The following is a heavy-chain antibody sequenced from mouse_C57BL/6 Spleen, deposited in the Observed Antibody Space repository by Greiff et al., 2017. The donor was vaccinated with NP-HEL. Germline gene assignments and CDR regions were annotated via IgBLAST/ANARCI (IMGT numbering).Heavy chain of an antibody. CDR1: GYSFTDYN. V-gene: IGHV1-39*01. Sequence: EVQLQQSGPELVKPGASVKISCKASGYSFTDYNMNWVKQSNGKSLEWIGVINPNYGTTSYNQKFKGKATLTVDQSSSTASMQLNSLTSEDAAVDYCARTSRANWGDYFDYWGQGTTLTVSS. D-gene: IGHD4-1*01. CDR2: INPNYGTT. CDR3: ARTSRANWGDYFDY. J-gene: IGHJ2*01.